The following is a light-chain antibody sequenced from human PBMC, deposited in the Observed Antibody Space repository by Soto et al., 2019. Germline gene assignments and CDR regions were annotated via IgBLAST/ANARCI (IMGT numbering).Light chain of an antibody. V-gene: IGLV1-51*01. CDR1: SSNIGNNY. CDR2: DNN. J-gene: IGLJ2*01. Sequence: QAVVTQPPSVSAAPGQKVTISCSGSSSNIGNNYVSWYRQLPGTAPKLLIYDNNKRPSGIPDRFSGSKSGTSATLGITGLQTGDEADYYCGTWDSSLSAKVFGGGTKVTVL. CDR3: GTWDSSLSAKV.